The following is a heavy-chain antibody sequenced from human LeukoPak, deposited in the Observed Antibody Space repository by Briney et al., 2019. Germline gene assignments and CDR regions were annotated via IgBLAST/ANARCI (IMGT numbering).Heavy chain of an antibody. J-gene: IGHJ4*02. CDR1: GFSLSTSGMC. V-gene: IGHV2-70*01. D-gene: IGHD3-9*01. CDR2: IDWDDDK. CDR3: ARTSAYYDILTGYSPAYYFDY. Sequence: SGPTPVNPTQTLTLTCTFSGFSLSTSGMCVSWIRQPPGKALEWLALIDWDDDKYYSTSLKTRLTISKDTSKNQVVLTMTNMDPVDTATYYCARTSAYYDILTGYSPAYYFDYWGQGTLVTVSS.